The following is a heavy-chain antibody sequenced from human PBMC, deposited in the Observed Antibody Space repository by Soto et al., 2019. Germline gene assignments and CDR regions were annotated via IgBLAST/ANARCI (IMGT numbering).Heavy chain of an antibody. V-gene: IGHV4-59*08. CDR2: IHYSGST. J-gene: IGHJ4*02. D-gene: IGHD1-26*01. CDR3: VRHGLGLDY. Sequence: PSETLSLTCTVSGGSISSYYWSWIRQPPGKGLDYIGYIHYSGSTNYNPSLKSRVTISLDTSKNQFSLKLSSVTAADTAVYYCVRHGLGLDYWGQGTLVTVSS. CDR1: GGSISSYY.